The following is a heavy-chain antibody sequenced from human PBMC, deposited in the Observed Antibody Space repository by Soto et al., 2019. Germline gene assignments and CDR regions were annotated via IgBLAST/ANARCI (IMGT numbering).Heavy chain of an antibody. Sequence: SETLSLTCTVSGGSISSGGYYWSWIRQHPGKGLEWIGYIYYSGSTYYNPSLKSRVTISVDTSKNQFSLKLSSVTAADTAVYYCARVRNYPIHYYYMDVWGKGTTVTVSS. CDR2: IYYSGST. V-gene: IGHV4-31*03. CDR1: GGSISSGGYY. J-gene: IGHJ6*03. D-gene: IGHD1-7*01. CDR3: ARVRNYPIHYYYMDV.